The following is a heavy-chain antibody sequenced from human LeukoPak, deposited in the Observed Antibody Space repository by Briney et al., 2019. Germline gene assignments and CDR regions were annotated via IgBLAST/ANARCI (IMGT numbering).Heavy chain of an antibody. Sequence: PGGSLRLSCSTSGLTVTNAWMNWVRQAPGEGLDWVGRIASKTDGGATDYAAPVKGRFTIPRDDSKNTLNLQMNSLKTEDTAVYYCTTGIRGDWGQGTLVTVSS. CDR1: GLTVTNAW. J-gene: IGHJ4*02. D-gene: IGHD3-10*01. CDR3: TTGIRGD. V-gene: IGHV3-15*07. CDR2: IASKTDGGAT.